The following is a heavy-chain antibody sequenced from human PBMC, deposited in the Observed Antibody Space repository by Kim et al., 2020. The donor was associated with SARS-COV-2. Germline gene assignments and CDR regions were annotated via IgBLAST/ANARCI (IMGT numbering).Heavy chain of an antibody. J-gene: IGHJ4*02. CDR2: ITYDGSNK. D-gene: IGHD1-1*01. V-gene: IGHV3-30*18. CDR3: AKGYGSAGGVDY. CDR1: GFTFSRYG. Sequence: GGSLRLSCAASGFTFSRYGMHWVRQAPGKGLEWVAFITYDGSNKYYADSVKGRFTISRDNSKNTLYLQMNNLRAEDTAVYYCAKGYGSAGGVDYWGQGTL.